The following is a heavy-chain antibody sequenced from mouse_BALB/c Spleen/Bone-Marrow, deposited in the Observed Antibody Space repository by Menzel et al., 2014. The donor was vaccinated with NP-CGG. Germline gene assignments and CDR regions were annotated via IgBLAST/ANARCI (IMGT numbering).Heavy chain of an antibody. CDR1: GFTFTDYY. D-gene: IGHD2-4*01. CDR3: AREIINDYHWYFDV. J-gene: IGHJ1*01. Sequence: EVKLVESGGGLVQPGGSLRLSCATSGFTFTDYYMSWVRQPPGKALEWLGFIRNKANGYTTEYSASVKGRFTISTDYSQSILYLQMNTLRAEDSATYYCAREIINDYHWYFDVWGAGTTVTVSS. V-gene: IGHV7-3*02. CDR2: IRNKANGYTT.